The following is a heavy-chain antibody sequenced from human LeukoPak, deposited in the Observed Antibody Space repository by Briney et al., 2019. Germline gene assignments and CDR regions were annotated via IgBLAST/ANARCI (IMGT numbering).Heavy chain of an antibody. V-gene: IGHV1-46*01. CDR1: GYTFTGYY. CDR2: INPSGGST. Sequence: ASVKVSCKASGYTFTGYYMHWVRQAPGQGLEWMGIINPSGGSTSYAQKFQGRVTMTRDTSTSTVYMELRSLRFEATDAYYCARDSGDGYNRSAYRGYFDYWGQGTLVTVSS. CDR3: ARDSGDGYNRSAYRGYFDY. J-gene: IGHJ4*02. D-gene: IGHD5-24*01.